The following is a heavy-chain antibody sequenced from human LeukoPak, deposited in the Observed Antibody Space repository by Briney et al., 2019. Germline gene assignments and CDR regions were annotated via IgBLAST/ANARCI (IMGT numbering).Heavy chain of an antibody. D-gene: IGHD6-19*01. V-gene: IGHV3-30*02. J-gene: IGHJ4*02. CDR3: AKGIAGAGTALAD. Sequence: GGSLRLSCAASGFTFSSYAMHWVRQAPGKGLEGGSVIRYDGSSKYYADSVEGRFTISRDNSKNTLYLQMNRLTAEDTAVYYCAKGIAGAGTALADWGQGTLVTVSA. CDR1: GFTFSSYA. CDR2: IRYDGSSK.